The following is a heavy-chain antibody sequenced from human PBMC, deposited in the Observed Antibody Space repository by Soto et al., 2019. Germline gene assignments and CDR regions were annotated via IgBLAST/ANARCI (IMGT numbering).Heavy chain of an antibody. CDR1: GGTFSSYA. Sequence: QVQLVQSGAEVQKPGSSVKVSCKASGGTFSSYAISWVRQAPGQGLEWMGGSIPIFGTANYAQRFQGRVTITADESTSTADMELSSLTSEDTAVYYCARNDMVRDSGYYRYWGQGTLVTVSS. CDR3: ARNDMVRDSGYYRY. D-gene: IGHD3-22*01. V-gene: IGHV1-69*01. J-gene: IGHJ4*02. CDR2: SIPIFGTA.